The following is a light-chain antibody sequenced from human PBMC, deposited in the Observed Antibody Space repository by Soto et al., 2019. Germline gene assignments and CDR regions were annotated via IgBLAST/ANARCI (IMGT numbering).Light chain of an antibody. CDR1: QSVSSN. V-gene: IGKV3-15*01. J-gene: IGKJ3*01. CDR2: GES. Sequence: EIVMTQSPATLSVSPGERDTLSCRASQSVSSNLAWYQQKPGQAPRLLIYGESTRATGIPARFSGSGSGTEFTLTISSLQSEDFALYYCQQYNSWPLTFGPGTKVEFK. CDR3: QQYNSWPLT.